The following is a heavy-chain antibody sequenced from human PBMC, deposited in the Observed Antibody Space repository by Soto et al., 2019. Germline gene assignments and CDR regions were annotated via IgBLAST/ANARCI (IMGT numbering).Heavy chain of an antibody. J-gene: IGHJ4*02. CDR3: AKDRRAGGNYGFYSDF. D-gene: IGHD1-7*01. V-gene: IGHV3-23*01. CDR2: SSATGAGT. CDR1: GFTFSSYG. Sequence: PGGSLRLSCAASGFTFSSYGMTWVRQAPGKGLEWVSFSSATGAGTYYADSVKGRLTISRDNSKNTLYLRVTSLRADDTAVYYCAKDRRAGGNYGFYSDFWGRGALVTVPQ.